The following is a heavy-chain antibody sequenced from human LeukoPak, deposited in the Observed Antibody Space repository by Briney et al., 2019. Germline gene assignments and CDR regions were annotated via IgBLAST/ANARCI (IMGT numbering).Heavy chain of an antibody. CDR3: ARSGSYSGNWFDP. J-gene: IGHJ5*02. D-gene: IGHD3-10*01. Sequence: GGSLRLSCAASGFTFRSYRMNWVRQAPGKGLEWVASIKQGESERYYVDSVNGRFTISRDNAKNSLYLQMNSLRAADTAVYYCARSGSYSGNWFDPWGQGTLVTVSS. CDR1: GFTFRSYR. V-gene: IGHV3-7*02. CDR2: IKQGESER.